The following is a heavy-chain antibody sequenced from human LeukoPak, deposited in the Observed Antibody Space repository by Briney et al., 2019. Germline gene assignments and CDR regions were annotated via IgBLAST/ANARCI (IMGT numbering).Heavy chain of an antibody. J-gene: IGHJ5*02. CDR2: IYSGGST. Sequence: GGSLRLSCAASGFTVSSNYMSWVRQAPGKGLEWVSVIYSGGSTYYADSVKGRFTISRDNSKNTLYLQMNSLRAEDTAVYYCARAVRDRGVILPWFDPWGQGTLVTVSS. CDR1: GFTVSSNY. V-gene: IGHV3-66*01. D-gene: IGHD3-10*01. CDR3: ARAVRDRGVILPWFDP.